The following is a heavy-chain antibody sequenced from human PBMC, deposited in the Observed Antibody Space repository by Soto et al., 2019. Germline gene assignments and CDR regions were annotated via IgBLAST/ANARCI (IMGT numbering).Heavy chain of an antibody. Sequence: GESLKISCKGSGYSFINYWIGWVRQMPGKGLEWMGIIYPGDSDTRYSPSFQAQVTFSADKSISTVYLQWSSLKASDTAMYYCARYIFGDTNWFDPWGQGTLVTVSS. CDR1: GYSFINYW. CDR3: ARYIFGDTNWFDP. V-gene: IGHV5-51*01. CDR2: IYPGDSDT. D-gene: IGHD3-3*02. J-gene: IGHJ5*02.